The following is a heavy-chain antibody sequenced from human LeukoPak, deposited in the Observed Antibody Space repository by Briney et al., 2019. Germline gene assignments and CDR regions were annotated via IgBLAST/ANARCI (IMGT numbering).Heavy chain of an antibody. D-gene: IGHD1-20*01. V-gene: IGHV3-23*01. CDR2: IRDSGGST. CDR3: AKVSGITGTGDV. Sequence: GGSLRLSCAASGFTFSSYAMICVRQPPGKSLEEFSAIRDSGGSTSYAASVKGRFTISRDNSNTTLYLQMSSLRAEDTAAYSCAKVSGITGTGDVWGQGTTVTVSS. J-gene: IGHJ6*02. CDR1: GFTFSSYA.